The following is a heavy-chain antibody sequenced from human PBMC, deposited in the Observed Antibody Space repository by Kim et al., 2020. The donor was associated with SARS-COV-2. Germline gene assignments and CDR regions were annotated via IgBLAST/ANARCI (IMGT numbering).Heavy chain of an antibody. V-gene: IGHV1-24*01. D-gene: IGHD1-26*01. CDR3: ATRAGSGPGAFDI. Sequence: YAQKFQGRVTMTEDTSTDTAYMELSSLRSEDTAVYYCATRAGSGPGAFDIWGQGTMVTVSS. J-gene: IGHJ3*02.